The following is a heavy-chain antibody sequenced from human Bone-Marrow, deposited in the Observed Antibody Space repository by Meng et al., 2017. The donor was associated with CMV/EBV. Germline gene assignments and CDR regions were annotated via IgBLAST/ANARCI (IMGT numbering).Heavy chain of an antibody. V-gene: IGHV4-34*01. CDR1: GGSFSGYY. CDR3: ARVARYDFWSGSLYGMDV. D-gene: IGHD3-3*01. J-gene: IGHJ6*02. CDR2: INHSGST. Sequence: ESLKISCAVYGGSFSGYYWSWIRQPPGKGLEWIGEINHSGSTNYNPSLKSRVTISVDTSKNQFSLKLSSVTAADTAVYYCARVARYDFWSGSLYGMDVWGQGTTVTFSS.